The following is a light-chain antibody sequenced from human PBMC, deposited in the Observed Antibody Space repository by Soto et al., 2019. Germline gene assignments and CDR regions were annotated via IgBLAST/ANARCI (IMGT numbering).Light chain of an antibody. CDR1: SSNTGSNY. Sequence: QSVLTQPPSASGTPGQRVTISCSGSSSNTGSNYVYWYQQLPGTAPKLLIYRNNQRPSGVPDRFSGSKSGTSASLAISGLRSEGEADYYCAAWDDSLSGPVFGGGTQLTVL. CDR3: AAWDDSLSGPV. J-gene: IGLJ7*01. CDR2: RNN. V-gene: IGLV1-47*01.